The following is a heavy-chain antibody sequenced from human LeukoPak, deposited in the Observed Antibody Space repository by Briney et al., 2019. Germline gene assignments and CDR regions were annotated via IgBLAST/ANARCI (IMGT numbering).Heavy chain of an antibody. CDR3: ARRAPIVAAGDAFDI. J-gene: IGHJ3*02. V-gene: IGHV4-4*07. Sequence: SETLSLTCSVSRGSISTYYWSWIRQPAGKGLEWVGRIYTSGTTTYNPSLTSRVTMSLDTSKNQFSLKLISVTAADTAVYYCARRAPIVAAGDAFDIWGPGTMVTVSS. D-gene: IGHD1-26*01. CDR2: IYTSGTT. CDR1: RGSISTYY.